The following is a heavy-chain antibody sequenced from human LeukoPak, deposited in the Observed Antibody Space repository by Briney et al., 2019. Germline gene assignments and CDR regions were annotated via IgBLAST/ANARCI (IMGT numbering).Heavy chain of an antibody. CDR2: ISNSGVST. D-gene: IGHD3-16*01. J-gene: IGHJ2*01. V-gene: IGHV3-23*01. CDR1: EFTFSSYA. Sequence: GGSLRLSCAASEFTFSSYAMSWVRQAPGMGLEWVFAISNSGVSTHYADSVKGRFTISRDNSKNTLYLQVNSLRAEDTAVYYCVKDWGFPGYFDLWGRGTLVTVSS. CDR3: VKDWGFPGYFDL.